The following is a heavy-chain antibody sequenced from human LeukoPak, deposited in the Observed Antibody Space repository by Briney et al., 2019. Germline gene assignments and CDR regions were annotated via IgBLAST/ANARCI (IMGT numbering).Heavy chain of an antibody. D-gene: IGHD5-24*01. CDR3: VRHEEEDGYNAKTFDY. J-gene: IGHJ4*02. V-gene: IGHV4-39*01. CDR1: GGSISSSGNF. CDR2: TYYSRNT. Sequence: SETLSLTCTVSGGSISSSGNFWGWVRQPPGRGLEWIASTYYSRNTYYNPSLKSRVTISVDTSKNQFSLKLSSVTAADTAVYYCVRHEEEDGYNAKTFDYWGQGTLVTVSS.